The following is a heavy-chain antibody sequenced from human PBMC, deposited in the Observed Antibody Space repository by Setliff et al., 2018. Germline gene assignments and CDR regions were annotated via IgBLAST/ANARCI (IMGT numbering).Heavy chain of an antibody. Sequence: SVKVSCKASGGTFSSYAISWVRQAPGQGLEWMGGIIPIFGTANYAQKFQGRVTMTRDTSTSTVYMELSSLRSEDTAVYYCARTLEAAAGTVWFDPWGQGTLVTVSS. CDR1: GGTFSSYA. J-gene: IGHJ5*02. CDR3: ARTLEAAAGTVWFDP. CDR2: IIPIFGTA. V-gene: IGHV1-69*05. D-gene: IGHD6-13*01.